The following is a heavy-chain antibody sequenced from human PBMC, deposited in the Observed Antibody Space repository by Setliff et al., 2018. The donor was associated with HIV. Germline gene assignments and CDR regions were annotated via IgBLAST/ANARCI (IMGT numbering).Heavy chain of an antibody. CDR3: SRGRVNYFDY. V-gene: IGHV1-69-2*01. Sequence: ASVKVSCKASGYTFTDYYMYWVQQAPGKGLEWMGRVDPEDGETIYAEKFQGRVTITADTSTDTAYMELSSLRSEDTAVYYCSRGRVNYFDYWGLGTLVTVSS. J-gene: IGHJ4*02. CDR1: GYTFTDYY. CDR2: VDPEDGET.